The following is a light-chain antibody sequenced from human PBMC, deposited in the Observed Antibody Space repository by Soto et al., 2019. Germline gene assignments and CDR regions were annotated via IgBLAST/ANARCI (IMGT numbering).Light chain of an antibody. CDR3: QQYNSYSRT. CDR1: QSISSW. Sequence: DIQLTQSPSTLSASVGDRVTITCRASQSISSWLAWYQQKPGKAPKLLIYDASSLESGVPDRFSGSGSGTEFTPTISSLEPDDFAAYYCQQYNSYSRTFGQGTKV. V-gene: IGKV1-5*01. CDR2: DAS. J-gene: IGKJ1*01.